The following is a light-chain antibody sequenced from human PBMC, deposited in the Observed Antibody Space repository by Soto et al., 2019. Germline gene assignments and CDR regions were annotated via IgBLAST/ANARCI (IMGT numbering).Light chain of an antibody. CDR2: EVS. V-gene: IGLV2-14*01. J-gene: IGLJ1*01. CDR3: TSYTTSSTPLYV. CDR1: SNDVGGYNY. Sequence: QSALTQPASVSGSPGQSITISCTGTSNDVGGYNYVSWYQQHPGKAPKLMIFEVSYRPSGVSSRFSGSKSGNTASLTISGLQAEDEADYYCTSYTTSSTPLYVFGTGTKLTVL.